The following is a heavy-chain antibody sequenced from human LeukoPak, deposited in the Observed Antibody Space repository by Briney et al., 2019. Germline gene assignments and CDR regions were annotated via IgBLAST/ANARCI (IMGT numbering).Heavy chain of an antibody. CDR3: AKGSDYNLYFDH. D-gene: IGHD1-26*01. J-gene: IGHJ5*02. V-gene: IGHV3-23*01. Sequence: GGSLRLSCAASGFTFSTYAMNWVRQAPGKGLEWVSTISGSSEGTYYADSVKGRFTISRDSSKDTVYLQMDSLRAEDTAVYYCAKGSDYNLYFDHWGQGALVTVAS. CDR1: GFTFSTYA. CDR2: ISGSSEGT.